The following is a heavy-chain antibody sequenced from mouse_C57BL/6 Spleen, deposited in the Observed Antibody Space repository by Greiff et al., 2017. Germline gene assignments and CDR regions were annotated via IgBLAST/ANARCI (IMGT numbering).Heavy chain of an antibody. CDR3: ARYGAGIDY. V-gene: IGHV7-3*01. Sequence: DVHLVESGGGLVQPGGSLSLSCAASGFTFTDYYMSWVRQPPGKALEWLGFIRNKANGYTTEYSASVKGRFTISRDNSQSILYLQMNALRAEDSATYYCARYGAGIDYWGQGTTLTVSS. D-gene: IGHD3-3*01. J-gene: IGHJ2*01. CDR2: IRNKANGYTT. CDR1: GFTFTDYY.